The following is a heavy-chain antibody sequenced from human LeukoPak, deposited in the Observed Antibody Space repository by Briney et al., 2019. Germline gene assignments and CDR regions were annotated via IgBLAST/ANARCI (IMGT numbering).Heavy chain of an antibody. V-gene: IGHV4-59*01. J-gene: IGHJ4*02. Sequence: SETLSLTCTVSVGSISSYYWSWIRQPPGKGLEWIGYIYYSGSTNYNPSLKSRVTISVDTSKNQFSLKLSSVTAADTAVYYCARTSSSWYLVGYFDYWGQGTLVTVSS. CDR2: IYYSGST. CDR1: VGSISSYY. D-gene: IGHD6-13*01. CDR3: ARTSSSWYLVGYFDY.